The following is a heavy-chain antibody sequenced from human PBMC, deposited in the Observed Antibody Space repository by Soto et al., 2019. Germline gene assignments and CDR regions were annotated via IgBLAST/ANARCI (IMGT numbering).Heavy chain of an antibody. Sequence: GASVKVSCKASGGTFSSYAISWVRQAPGQGLEWMGGIIPIFGTANYAQKFQGRVTITADKSTSTAYMELSSLRSEDTAVYYCARLGSVDTAMAMSAEWPPSPNYYYYGMDVWGQATTVTVSS. CDR2: IIPIFGTA. CDR3: ARLGSVDTAMAMSAEWPPSPNYYYYGMDV. D-gene: IGHD5-18*01. CDR1: GGTFSSYA. J-gene: IGHJ6*02. V-gene: IGHV1-69*06.